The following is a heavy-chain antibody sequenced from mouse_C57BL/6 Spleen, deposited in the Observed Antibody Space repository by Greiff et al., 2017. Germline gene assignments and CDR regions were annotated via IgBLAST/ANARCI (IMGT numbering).Heavy chain of an antibody. CDR3: ARQLDSSGYVWFAY. V-gene: IGHV5-6*01. J-gene: IGHJ3*01. Sequence: EVKLVESGGDLVKPGGSLKLSCAASGFTFSSYGMSWVRQTPDKRLEWVATISSGGSYTYYPDSVKGRVTISRDNAKNTLYLQMSSLKSEDTAMYYCARQLDSSGYVWFAYWGQGTLVTVSA. CDR1: GFTFSSYG. CDR2: ISSGGSYT. D-gene: IGHD3-2*02.